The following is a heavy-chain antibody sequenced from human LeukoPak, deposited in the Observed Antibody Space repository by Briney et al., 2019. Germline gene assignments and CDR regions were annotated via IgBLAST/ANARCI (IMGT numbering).Heavy chain of an antibody. CDR2: IYYSGST. J-gene: IGHJ5*02. CDR3: ASTYYYGSGSPTAGWFDP. V-gene: IGHV4-30-4*01. CDR1: GGSISSGDYY. Sequence: SQTLSLTCTVSGGSISSGDYYWSWIRQPPGKGLEWIGYIYYSGSTYYNPSLKSRVTISVDTSKNQFSLKLSSVTAADTAVCYCASTYYYGSGSPTAGWFDPWGQGTLVTVSS. D-gene: IGHD3-10*01.